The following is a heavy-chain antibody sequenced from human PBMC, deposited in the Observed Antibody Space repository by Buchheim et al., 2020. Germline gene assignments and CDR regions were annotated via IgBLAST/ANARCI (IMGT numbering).Heavy chain of an antibody. CDR1: GGSFSGYY. CDR2: INHSGST. V-gene: IGHV4-34*01. CDR3: ARGRGETNQLLFQADY. J-gene: IGHJ4*02. D-gene: IGHD2-2*01. Sequence: QVQLQQWGAGLLKPSETLSLTCAVYGGSFSGYYWSWIRQPPGKGLEWIGEINHSGSTNYNPSLKSRVTISVDTAKNQFSLKLSSVTAADTAVYYCARGRGETNQLLFQADYWGQGTL.